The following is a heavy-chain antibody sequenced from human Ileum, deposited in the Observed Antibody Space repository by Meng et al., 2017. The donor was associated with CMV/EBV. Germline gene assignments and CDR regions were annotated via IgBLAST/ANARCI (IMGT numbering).Heavy chain of an antibody. CDR3: ANLQTLIAVAGNGMDV. CDR2: MNPNSGGT. CDR1: GYTFSTYD. J-gene: IGHJ6*02. V-gene: IGHV1-2*02. D-gene: IGHD6-19*01. Sequence: ASVKVSCKASGYTFSTYDINWVRQATGQGLEWMGWMNPNSGGTNYAQKFQGRVTMTRDTSISTAYMELSRLRSDDTAVYYCANLQTLIAVAGNGMDVWGQGTTVTVSS.